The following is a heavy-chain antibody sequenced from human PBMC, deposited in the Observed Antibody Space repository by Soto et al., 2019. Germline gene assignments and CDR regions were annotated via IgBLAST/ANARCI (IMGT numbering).Heavy chain of an antibody. J-gene: IGHJ4*02. Sequence: PSETLSLTCTVSGGSISSYYWSWIRQPPGKGLEWIGYIYYSGSTNYNPSLKSRVTLSVDTSKNQFSLKLSSVTAADTAVYYCARGRQLGTFDYWGQGTLVTVSS. CDR1: GGSISSYY. CDR2: IYYSGST. D-gene: IGHD6-6*01. CDR3: ARGRQLGTFDY. V-gene: IGHV4-59*01.